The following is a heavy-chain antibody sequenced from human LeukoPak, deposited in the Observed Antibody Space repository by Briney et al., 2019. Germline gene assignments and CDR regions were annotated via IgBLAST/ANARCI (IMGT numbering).Heavy chain of an antibody. V-gene: IGHV3-43D*03. J-gene: IGHJ3*02. CDR2: ISWDGGST. Sequence: PGGSLRLSCAASGFTFDDYAMHWVRQAPGKGLEWVSLISWDGGSTYYADSVKGRFTISRDNSKNSLYLQMNSLRAEDTALYYCARYDSSLYDAFDIWGQGTMVSVSS. D-gene: IGHD3-22*01. CDR1: GFTFDDYA. CDR3: ARYDSSLYDAFDI.